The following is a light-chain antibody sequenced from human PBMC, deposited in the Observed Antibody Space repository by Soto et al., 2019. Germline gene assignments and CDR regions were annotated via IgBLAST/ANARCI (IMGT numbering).Light chain of an antibody. CDR2: EVS. CDR3: RSYAGSNIYV. Sequence: QSALTQPPSASGSPGQSVTISCTGTSSDVGGYTYVSWYQQHPGKAPKLMIYEVSKRPSGVPDRFSGSKSGNTASLTVSGLQAEDEADYFCRSYAGSNIYVFGTGTKVTVL. CDR1: SSDVGGYTY. J-gene: IGLJ1*01. V-gene: IGLV2-8*01.